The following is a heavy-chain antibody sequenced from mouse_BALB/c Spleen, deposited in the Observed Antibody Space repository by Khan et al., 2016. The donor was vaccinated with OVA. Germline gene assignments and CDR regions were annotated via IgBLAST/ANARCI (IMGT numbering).Heavy chain of an antibody. J-gene: IGHJ3*01. V-gene: IGHV1S81*02. Sequence: QVQLQQSGAELVKPGASVKLSRKASGYTFTSYYMYWLKQRPGQGLEWIGEINPSNGGPNFNEKFKRKATVTVDKSSRTAYTQLSSLSSEDSAVYYCTRRGTARATLWFAYWGQGTLVTVSA. CDR2: INPSNGGP. CDR1: GYTFTSYY. D-gene: IGHD3-2*01. CDR3: TRRGTARATLWFAY.